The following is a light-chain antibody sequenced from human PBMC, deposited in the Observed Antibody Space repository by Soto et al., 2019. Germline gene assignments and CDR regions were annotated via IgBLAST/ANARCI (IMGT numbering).Light chain of an antibody. CDR3: ATWDDSLNGFYV. CDR2: RNN. V-gene: IGLV1-47*01. CDR1: SSDVGGYNY. Sequence: QSVLTQPASVSGSPGQSITISCTGTSSDVGGYNYVSWYQQHPGKAPKLLIYRNNQRPSGVPDRFSGSKSGTSASLAISGLRSDDEADYFCATWDDSLNGFYVFGAGTKVTVL. J-gene: IGLJ1*01.